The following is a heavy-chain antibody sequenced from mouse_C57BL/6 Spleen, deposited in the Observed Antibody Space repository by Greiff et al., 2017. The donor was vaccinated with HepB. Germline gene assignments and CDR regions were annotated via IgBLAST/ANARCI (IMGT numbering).Heavy chain of an antibody. CDR2: IDPETGGT. D-gene: IGHD2-5*01. J-gene: IGHJ1*03. CDR3: TRRYYSNYDWYFDV. Sequence: VKLQESGAELVRPGASVTLSCKASGYTFTDYEMHWVKQTPVHGLEWIGAIDPETGGTAYNQKFKGKAILTADKSSSTAYMELRSLTSEDSAVYYCTRRYYSNYDWYFDVWGTGTTVTVSS. CDR1: GYTFTDYE. V-gene: IGHV1-15*01.